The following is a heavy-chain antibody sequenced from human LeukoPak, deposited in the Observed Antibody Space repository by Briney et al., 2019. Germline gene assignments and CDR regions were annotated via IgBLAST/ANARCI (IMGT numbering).Heavy chain of an antibody. CDR3: ARVPTYSSSWYTNSYYFDY. D-gene: IGHD6-13*01. CDR2: TYYRSKWYN. V-gene: IGHV6-1*01. Sequence: SQTLSLTCAISGDSVSSNSAAWNWIRQSPSRGLEWLGRTYYRSKWYNDYAVSVKSRITINPDTSKNQFSLQLNSVTPEDTAVYYCARVPTYSSSWYTNSYYFDYWGQGTLVTVSS. CDR1: GDSVSSNSAA. J-gene: IGHJ4*02.